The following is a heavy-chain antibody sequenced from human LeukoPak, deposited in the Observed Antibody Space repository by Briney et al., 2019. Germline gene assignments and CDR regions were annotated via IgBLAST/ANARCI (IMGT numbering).Heavy chain of an antibody. V-gene: IGHV1-58*01. CDR2: IVVGSDST. J-gene: IGHJ6*02. CDR3: TAEVYRGYVYSYYYGMDV. Sequence: SVKVSFKASGFTFSNSAFQWVRQARGQRLEWIGWIVVGSDSTKYAQKFQERVSITRDMSTSTAYMELSSLRSEDTAVYYCTAEVYRGYVYSYYYGMDVWGQGTTVTVFS. CDR1: GFTFSNSA. D-gene: IGHD5-12*01.